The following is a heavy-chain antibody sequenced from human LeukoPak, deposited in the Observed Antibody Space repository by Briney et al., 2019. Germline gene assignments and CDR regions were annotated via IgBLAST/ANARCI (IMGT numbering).Heavy chain of an antibody. D-gene: IGHD6-6*01. CDR3: ASARLRQSFDY. Sequence: SETLSLTCTVSGYSISRGYYWGWIRQPPGKRLEWIGSIYHSGSTYYNPSLKSRVTITVDTSKNRFSLKLSSVTAADTGVYYGASARLRQSFDYWGQGTLVTVSS. J-gene: IGHJ4*02. CDR2: IYHSGST. V-gene: IGHV4-38-2*02. CDR1: GYSISRGYY.